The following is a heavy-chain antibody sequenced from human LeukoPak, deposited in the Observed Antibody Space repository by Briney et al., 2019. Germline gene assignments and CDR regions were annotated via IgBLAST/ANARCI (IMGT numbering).Heavy chain of an antibody. D-gene: IGHD3-3*01. CDR2: ISGSSGST. CDR3: AKAWRSITIFGVVIIGTGTTFDY. V-gene: IGHV3-23*01. CDR1: GFTFSSYA. Sequence: GGSLRLSCAASGFTFSSYAMSWVRQAPGKGLEWVSAISGSSGSTYYADSVKGRFTISRDNSKNTLYLQMNSLRAEDTAVYYCAKAWRSITIFGVVIIGTGTTFDYWGQGTLVTVSS. J-gene: IGHJ4*02.